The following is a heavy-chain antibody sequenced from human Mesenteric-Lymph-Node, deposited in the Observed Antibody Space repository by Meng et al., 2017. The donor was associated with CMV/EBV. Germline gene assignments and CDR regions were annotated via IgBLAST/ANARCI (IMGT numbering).Heavy chain of an antibody. Sequence: SETPSLTCTVSGGSVSSGDYFWSWIRQPPGKGLEYIGYIYYSGSTNYNPSLKSRVTISVDTSKNQFSLKLSSVTAADTAVYYCARDSVVPAARYFQHWGQGTLVTVS. CDR3: ARDSVVPAARYFQH. V-gene: IGHV4-61*08. D-gene: IGHD2-2*01. CDR1: GGSVSSGDYF. J-gene: IGHJ1*01. CDR2: IYYSGST.